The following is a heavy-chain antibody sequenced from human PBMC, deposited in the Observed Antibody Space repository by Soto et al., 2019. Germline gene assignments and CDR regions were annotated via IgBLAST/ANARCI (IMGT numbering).Heavy chain of an antibody. CDR2: MNSDGSII. V-gene: IGHV3-74*01. CDR3: ATAEVDY. CDR1: GYTFGNHW. J-gene: IGHJ4*02. Sequence: PGGSLRLSCAVAGYTFGNHWMHWARQAPGKGLEWVSRMNSDGSIINYEDSVKGRFTASRDNAKNTLYLQMNSLRVEDTAVYYCATAEVDYWGPGTLVTV.